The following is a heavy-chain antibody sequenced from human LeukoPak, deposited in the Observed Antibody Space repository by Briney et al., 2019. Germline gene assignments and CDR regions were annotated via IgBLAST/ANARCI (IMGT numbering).Heavy chain of an antibody. CDR3: ARHSSSWYRYFQH. CDR1: GGSISSSSYY. D-gene: IGHD6-13*01. Sequence: PSETLSLTCTVSGGSISSSSYYWGWIRQPPGKGLEWIGSIYYSGSTYYTPSLKSRVTISVDTSKNQFSLKLSSVTAADTAVYYCARHSSSWYRYFQHWGQGTLVTVSS. V-gene: IGHV4-39*01. J-gene: IGHJ1*01. CDR2: IYYSGST.